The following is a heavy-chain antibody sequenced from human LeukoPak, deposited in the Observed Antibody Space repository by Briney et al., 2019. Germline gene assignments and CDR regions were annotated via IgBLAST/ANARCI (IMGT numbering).Heavy chain of an antibody. CDR1: GYTFTGYY. Sequence: ASVKVSCKASGYTFTGYYMHWVRQAPGQGLEWMGWINPNSGGTNYAQKFQGRVTMTRDTSISTAYMELSRLRSDDTAVYYCARVMGGAYYYDSSGYLTNWGQGTLVTVSS. D-gene: IGHD3-22*01. V-gene: IGHV1-2*02. J-gene: IGHJ4*02. CDR2: INPNSGGT. CDR3: ARVMGGAYYYDSSGYLTN.